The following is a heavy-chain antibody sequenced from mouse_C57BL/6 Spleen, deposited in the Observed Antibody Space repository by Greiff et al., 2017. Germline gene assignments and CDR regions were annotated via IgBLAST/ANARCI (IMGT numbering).Heavy chain of an antibody. V-gene: IGHV1-76*01. J-gene: IGHJ2*01. CDR2: IYPGSGNT. CDR1: GYTFTDYY. D-gene: IGHD3-2*02. Sequence: QVQLKESGAELVRPGASVKLSCKASGYTFTDYYINWVKQRPGQGLEWIARIYPGSGNTYYNEKFKGKATLTAEKASSTAYMQLSSLTSEDSAVYFCARDSSGYYFDYWGKGTTLTVSS. CDR3: ARDSSGYYFDY.